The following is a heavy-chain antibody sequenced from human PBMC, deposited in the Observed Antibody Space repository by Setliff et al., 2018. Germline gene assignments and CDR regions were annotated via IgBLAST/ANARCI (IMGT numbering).Heavy chain of an antibody. D-gene: IGHD3-16*01. Sequence: PGGSLRLSCAASGFTLSSYGMHWVRQAPGKGLEWVAVMSNDGSDKNYADSVKGRFTISRDNAKNSLYMQMNSLRAEDTAVYYCARGGSPYYFDYWGQGTLVTVSS. V-gene: IGHV3-30*07. CDR2: MSNDGSDK. J-gene: IGHJ4*02. CDR3: ARGGSPYYFDY. CDR1: GFTLSSYG.